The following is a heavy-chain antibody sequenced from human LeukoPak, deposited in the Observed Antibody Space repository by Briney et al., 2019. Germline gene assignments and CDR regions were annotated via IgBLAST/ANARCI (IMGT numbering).Heavy chain of an antibody. CDR1: GYTFTSYG. V-gene: IGHV1-18*01. D-gene: IGHD3-22*01. CDR2: ISAYNGNT. CDR3: ARDPADGYYERLNWFDP. Sequence: ASVKVSCKASGYTFTSYGISWVRQAPGQGLEWMGWISAYNGNTNYAQKLQGRVTMTTDTSTSTAYMELRSLRSDDTAVYYCARDPADGYYERLNWFDPWGQGTLVTVSS. J-gene: IGHJ5*02.